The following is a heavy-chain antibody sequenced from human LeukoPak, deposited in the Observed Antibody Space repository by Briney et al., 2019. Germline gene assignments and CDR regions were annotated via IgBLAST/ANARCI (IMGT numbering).Heavy chain of an antibody. D-gene: IGHD6-6*01. J-gene: IGHJ4*02. CDR1: GFTFSSYW. V-gene: IGHV3-74*01. CDR3: ARRRIAARVDFDY. CDR2: INSDGSST. Sequence: GGSLRLSCAASGFTFSSYWMHWVRQAPGKGLVWVSRINSDGSSTSYADSVKGRFTISRDNAKNTLYLQMNSLRAEDTAVYYCARRRIAARVDFDYWGQGTLVTDSS.